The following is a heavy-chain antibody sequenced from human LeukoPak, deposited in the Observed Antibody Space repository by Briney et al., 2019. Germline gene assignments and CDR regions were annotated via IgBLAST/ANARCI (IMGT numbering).Heavy chain of an antibody. Sequence: ASVKVSCKASGYTFTSYYMHWVRQAPGQGLEWMGIINPSGGSTSYAQKFQGRVTMTRDMSTSTVYMELSSLRSEDTAVYYCARSAESREWFGELLGFDYWGQGTLVTVSS. J-gene: IGHJ4*02. CDR3: ARSAESREWFGELLGFDY. D-gene: IGHD3-10*01. CDR2: INPSGGST. CDR1: GYTFTSYY. V-gene: IGHV1-46*01.